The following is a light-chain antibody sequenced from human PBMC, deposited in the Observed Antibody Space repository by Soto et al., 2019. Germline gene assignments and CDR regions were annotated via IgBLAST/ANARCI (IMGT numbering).Light chain of an antibody. J-gene: IGKJ4*01. CDR2: GAS. CDR3: QQRINWPLT. CDR1: QSVNTN. Sequence: EIVVTQSPATLSVSPGERATLSCRASQSVNTNFVWYQQKPGQAPRLLIYGASTRATGIPARFSGSGSGTDFTFTISSLEPEDSGVYYCQQRINWPLTFGGGTKVDIK. V-gene: IGKV3-15*01.